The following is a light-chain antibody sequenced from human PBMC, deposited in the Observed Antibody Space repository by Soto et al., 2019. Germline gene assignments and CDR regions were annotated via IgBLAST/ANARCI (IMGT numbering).Light chain of an antibody. Sequence: DIQMTQSPSSLSASVGDRVTITCRASQSISSYLNWYQQKPGKAPKLLIYAASSLQSGVPSRFSGSGSGTDFTLTISSLQPEDFATYYCQQYHNLWTFGQGTKVDIK. CDR2: AAS. CDR3: QQYHNLWT. V-gene: IGKV1-39*01. CDR1: QSISSY. J-gene: IGKJ1*01.